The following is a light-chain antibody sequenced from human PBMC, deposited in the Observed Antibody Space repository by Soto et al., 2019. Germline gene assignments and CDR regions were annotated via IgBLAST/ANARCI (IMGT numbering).Light chain of an antibody. J-gene: IGLJ1*01. CDR1: SSDVGGYDY. Sequence: QSVLTQPPSASGSPGQSVTISCTGTSSDVGGYDYVSWYQQHPGKAPKLMIYEVTIRPSGVSDRFSGSKSGNTASLTVSGLQAEDEADYYCCSYAGSRTIYVFGTGTKVTVL. V-gene: IGLV2-8*01. CDR2: EVT. CDR3: CSYAGSRTIYV.